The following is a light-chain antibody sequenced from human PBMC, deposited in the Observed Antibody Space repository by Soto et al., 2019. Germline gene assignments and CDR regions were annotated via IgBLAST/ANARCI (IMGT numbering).Light chain of an antibody. CDR1: QSVSSN. V-gene: IGKV3-15*01. CDR2: GAS. J-gene: IGKJ1*01. CDR3: QQYNNWPRT. Sequence: EIVMTQYQATLSLSHGERATLSCRASQSVSSNLAWYQQKPGQAPRLLIYGASTRATGIPARFSGSGSGTEFTLTISSLQSEDFAVYYCQQYNNWPRTFGQGTKVDVK.